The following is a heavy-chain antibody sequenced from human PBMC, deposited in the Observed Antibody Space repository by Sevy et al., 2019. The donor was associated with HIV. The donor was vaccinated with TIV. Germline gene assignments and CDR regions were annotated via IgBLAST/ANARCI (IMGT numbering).Heavy chain of an antibody. Sequence: GGSLRLSCAASGFTFNIYAMTWVRQAPGKGLKWVSTISSSGTSTYYADSVKGRFTISRDNSKNTLYLQMNSLRAEDTAIYFSAKDHDNNWFDPWGQGTLVTVSS. CDR3: AKDHDNNWFDP. D-gene: IGHD3-9*01. CDR2: ISSSGTST. J-gene: IGHJ5*02. CDR1: GFTFNIYA. V-gene: IGHV3-23*01.